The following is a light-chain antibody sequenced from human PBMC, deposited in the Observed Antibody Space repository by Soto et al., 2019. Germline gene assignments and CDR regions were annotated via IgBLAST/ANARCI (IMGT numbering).Light chain of an antibody. J-gene: IGKJ1*01. CDR1: QSISTN. CDR2: GAS. V-gene: IGKV3-15*01. Sequence: ELVLTQSPDTLSLSAAERATLSCRASQSISTNLAWYQQKPGQAPRLLIFGASTRATGIPARFSGSGSGTEFTLTISSLQSEDFAVDYCHQYKNWPPWTFGQGTKVDI. CDR3: HQYKNWPPWT.